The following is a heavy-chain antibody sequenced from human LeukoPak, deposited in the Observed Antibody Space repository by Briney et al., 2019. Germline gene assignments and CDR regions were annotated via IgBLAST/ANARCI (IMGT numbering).Heavy chain of an antibody. CDR1: GGTFSSYA. CDR2: TIPIFGTA. J-gene: IGHJ6*03. Sequence: ASVKVSCKASGGTFSSYAISWVRQAPGQGLEWMGRTIPIFGTANYAQKFQGRVTITTDESTSTAYMELSSLRSEDTAVYYCARVSSSSLAGYYYYYYMDVWGKGTTVTVSS. D-gene: IGHD6-13*01. CDR3: ARVSSSSLAGYYYYYYMDV. V-gene: IGHV1-69*05.